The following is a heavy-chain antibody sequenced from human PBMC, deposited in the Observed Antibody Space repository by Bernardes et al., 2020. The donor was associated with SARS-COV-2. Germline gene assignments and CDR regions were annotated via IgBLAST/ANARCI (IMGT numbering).Heavy chain of an antibody. Sequence: GGTLRLSCAASGFTFSSYGMHWVRNAPGKGLEWVAVIWYDGSNKYYADSVKGRFTISRDTSKNTLYLQMNSLRAEDTAVYYCARGSYYDFWSGYYPPVYYYYYGMDVWGQGTTVTVSS. V-gene: IGHV3-33*01. CDR3: ARGSYYDFWSGYYPPVYYYYYGMDV. J-gene: IGHJ6*02. CDR1: GFTFSSYG. CDR2: IWYDGSNK. D-gene: IGHD3-3*01.